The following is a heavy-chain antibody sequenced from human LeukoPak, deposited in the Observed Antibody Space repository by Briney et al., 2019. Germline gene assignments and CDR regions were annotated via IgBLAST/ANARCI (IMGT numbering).Heavy chain of an antibody. J-gene: IGHJ4*02. Sequence: GSLRLSCAASGFIFSDYYMSWIRQAPGKGLEWVSYISSSGSTMYYTDSVKGRFTISRDNAKDSLYLQMNSLRAEDTAVYYCARDPGSGYEEHFDYWGQGTLVTVSS. CDR1: GFIFSDYY. CDR2: ISSSGSTM. CDR3: ARDPGSGYEEHFDY. V-gene: IGHV3-11*01. D-gene: IGHD5-12*01.